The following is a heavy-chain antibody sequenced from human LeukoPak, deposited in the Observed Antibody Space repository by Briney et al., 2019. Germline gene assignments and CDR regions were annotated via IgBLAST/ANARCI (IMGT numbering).Heavy chain of an antibody. CDR1: GVSISSYY. CDR3: ASSGWSHFDS. J-gene: IGHJ4*02. CDR2: IFYSGIT. Sequence: SETLSLTCTVSGVSISSYYWSWIRQPPGKGLEWIGYIFYSGITNSNPSLRSRVTISIDTSKNQFSLNLSSVTAADTAVYYCASSGWSHFDSWAREPWSPSPQ. V-gene: IGHV4-59*08. D-gene: IGHD6-19*01.